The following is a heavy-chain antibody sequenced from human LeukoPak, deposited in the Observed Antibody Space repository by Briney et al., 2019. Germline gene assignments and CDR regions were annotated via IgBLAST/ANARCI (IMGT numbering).Heavy chain of an antibody. Sequence: ASVKVSCKASGYTFTSYDINWVRQATGQGLEWMGWMNPNSGNTGYAQKFQGRVTITRNTSISTAYMELSSLRSEGTAVYYCARATYYYGSGSYGDWFDPWGQGTLVTVSS. CDR3: ARATYYYGSGSYGDWFDP. J-gene: IGHJ5*02. CDR2: MNPNSGNT. CDR1: GYTFTSYD. D-gene: IGHD3-10*01. V-gene: IGHV1-8*03.